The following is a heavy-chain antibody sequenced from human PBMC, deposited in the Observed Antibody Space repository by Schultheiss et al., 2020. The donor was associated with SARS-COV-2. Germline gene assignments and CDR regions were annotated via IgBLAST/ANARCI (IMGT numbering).Heavy chain of an antibody. J-gene: IGHJ3*02. Sequence: SCAASGFTVSSNYMSWVRQAPGKGLEWVSVIYSGGSTYYADSVKGRFTISRHNSKNTLYLQMNSLRAEDTAVYYCARGTVLMVYATLGAFDIWGQGTMVTVSS. CDR3: ARGTVLMVYATLGAFDI. D-gene: IGHD2-8*01. V-gene: IGHV3-53*04. CDR1: GFTVSSNY. CDR2: IYSGGST.